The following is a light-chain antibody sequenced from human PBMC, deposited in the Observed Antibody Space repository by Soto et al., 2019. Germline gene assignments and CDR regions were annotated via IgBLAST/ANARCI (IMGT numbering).Light chain of an antibody. CDR2: EGS. Sequence: QSALTQPASVSGSPGQSITISSTGTSSDVGSYNLVSWYQQHPGIAPKLMLYEGSKRPSGVSNRFSGSKSGNTASLTISGLQAEDEADYYCCSYAGSRTYVFGTGTKVTVL. J-gene: IGLJ1*01. V-gene: IGLV2-23*01. CDR1: SSDVGSYNL. CDR3: CSYAGSRTYV.